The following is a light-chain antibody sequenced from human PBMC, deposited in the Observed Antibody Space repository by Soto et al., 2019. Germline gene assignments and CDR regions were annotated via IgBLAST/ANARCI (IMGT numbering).Light chain of an antibody. CDR1: SGHSSYA. V-gene: IGLV4-69*01. Sequence: QPVLTQSPSASASLGASVKLTCTLSSGHSSYAVAWHQQLPEKGPRYFMKLNADGSHTTGDRIPDPFSGSSSGAERYLTISGPQSEANDSAQTWCTGILGHWNSVFGGGTKVTVL. CDR3: QTWCTGILGHWNSV. CDR2: LNADGSH. J-gene: IGLJ3*02.